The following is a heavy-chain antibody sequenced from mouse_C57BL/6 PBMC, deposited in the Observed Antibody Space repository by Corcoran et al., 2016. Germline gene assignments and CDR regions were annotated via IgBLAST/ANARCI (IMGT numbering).Heavy chain of an antibody. CDR2: INTYSGVP. V-gene: IGHV9-3*01. J-gene: IGHJ3*01. D-gene: IGHD2-5*01. Sequence: QIQLVQSGPELKKPGETVKISCKASGYTFTTYGMSWVKQAPGKGLKWMGWINTYSGVPTYADDFKGRFAFSLETSASTAYLQINNLKNEDTATYFCARWDYSKGAYWGQGTLVTVSA. CDR1: GYTFTTYG. CDR3: ARWDYSKGAY.